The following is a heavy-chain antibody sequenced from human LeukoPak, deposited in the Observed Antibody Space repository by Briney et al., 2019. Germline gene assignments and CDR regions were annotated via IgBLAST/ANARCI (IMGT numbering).Heavy chain of an antibody. CDR2: ISGSGGST. CDR3: AKDPKRYCSSTSCHDY. Sequence: GGSLRLSCAASGFTFSSYAMSWVRQAPGKGLEWVSAISGSGGSTYYADSVKGRFTISRDNSKNTLHLQMNSLRAEDTAVYYCAKDPKRYCSSTSCHDYWGQGTLVTVSS. D-gene: IGHD2-2*01. V-gene: IGHV3-23*01. CDR1: GFTFSSYA. J-gene: IGHJ4*02.